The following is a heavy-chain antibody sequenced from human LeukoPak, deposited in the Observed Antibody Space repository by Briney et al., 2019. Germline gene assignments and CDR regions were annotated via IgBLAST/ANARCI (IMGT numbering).Heavy chain of an antibody. CDR2: LYTGGST. V-gene: IGHV3-66*01. CDR1: GFTVSSNC. Sequence: GGSLRLSCAASGFTVSSNCMTWVRQAPGKGLEWVSVLYTGGSTYYADSVKGRFTISTDNSKNTLYLQMNSLTDADTAVYYCAREPPPDIRIGSSGTRKFFDYWGQGTLVTVSS. J-gene: IGHJ4*02. D-gene: IGHD1-1*01. CDR3: AREPPPDIRIGSSGTRKFFDY.